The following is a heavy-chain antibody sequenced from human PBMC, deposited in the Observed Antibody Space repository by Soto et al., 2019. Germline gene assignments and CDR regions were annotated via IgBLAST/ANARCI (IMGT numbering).Heavy chain of an antibody. CDR2: ITSSGGNT. Sequence: EVQLSESGGGLVQPGGSLRLSCAASGFTFNNYAMSWVRQAPGKGLEWVSTITSSGGNTYYSDSVKGRFTISRDNSKNTLSLQMNSLRAEDTALYYCANDLYGDYDVDCWGQGTLVTVSS. CDR3: ANDLYGDYDVDC. J-gene: IGHJ4*02. V-gene: IGHV3-23*01. CDR1: GFTFNNYA. D-gene: IGHD4-17*01.